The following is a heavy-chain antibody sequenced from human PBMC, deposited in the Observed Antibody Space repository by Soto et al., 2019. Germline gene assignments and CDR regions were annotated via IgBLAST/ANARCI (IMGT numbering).Heavy chain of an antibody. CDR1: AFNVSGSY. Sequence: LRLSCTASAFNVSGSYMSWVRQAPGKGLEWVSVIYTGGSTYYADSVKGRFTISRDNSKNTLYLQMNSLRAEDTAVYYCARDTLDDGAGVYYYYYMDVWGKGTTVTVSS. D-gene: IGHD3-10*01. V-gene: IGHV3-66*01. CDR3: ARDTLDDGAGVYYYYYMDV. CDR2: IYTGGST. J-gene: IGHJ6*03.